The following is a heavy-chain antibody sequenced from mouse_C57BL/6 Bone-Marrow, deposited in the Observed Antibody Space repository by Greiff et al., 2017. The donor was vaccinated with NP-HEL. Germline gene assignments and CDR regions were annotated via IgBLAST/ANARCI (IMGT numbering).Heavy chain of an antibody. V-gene: IGHV3-6*01. J-gene: IGHJ4*01. CDR3: ARAPYYYGSSYPSYAMDY. D-gene: IGHD1-1*01. Sequence: EVQLVESGPGLVKPSQSLSLTCSVTGYSITSGYYWNWIRQFPGNKLEWMGYISYDGSNNYNPSLKNRISITRDTSKNQFFLKLNSVTTEDTATYYCARAPYYYGSSYPSYAMDYWGQGTSVTVSS. CDR2: ISYDGSN. CDR1: GYSITSGYY.